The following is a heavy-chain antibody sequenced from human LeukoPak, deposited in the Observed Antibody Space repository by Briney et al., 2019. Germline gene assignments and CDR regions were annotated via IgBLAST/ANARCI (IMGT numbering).Heavy chain of an antibody. CDR2: ISWNSGSI. D-gene: IGHD2-2*01. V-gene: IGHV3-9*01. CDR1: GFTFDDYA. Sequence: PLGGSLRLSCAASGFTFDDYAMHWVRQAPGKGLEWVSGISWNSGSIGYADSVKGRFTISRDNAKNSLYLQMNSLRAEDTALYYCAKDFYQLHFSLWFDPWGQGTLVTVSS. CDR3: AKDFYQLHFSLWFDP. J-gene: IGHJ5*02.